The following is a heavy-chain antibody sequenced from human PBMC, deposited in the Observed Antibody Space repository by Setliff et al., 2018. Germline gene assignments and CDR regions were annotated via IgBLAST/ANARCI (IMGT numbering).Heavy chain of an antibody. J-gene: IGHJ6*02. CDR3: ANGMFYDFWSNYPYYFGMDV. Sequence: PGGSLRLSCAASGFTFTDYYMSWVRQAPGEGLEWVSAISGSGDSTFYADSVKGRFTISRDNSKNTLYLQMNSLTAEDTAVYYCANGMFYDFWSNYPYYFGMDVWGQGTTVTVSS. V-gene: IGHV3-23*01. D-gene: IGHD3-3*01. CDR2: ISGSGDST. CDR1: GFTFTDYY.